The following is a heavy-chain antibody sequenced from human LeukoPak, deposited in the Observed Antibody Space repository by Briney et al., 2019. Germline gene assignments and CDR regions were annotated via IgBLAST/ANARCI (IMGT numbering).Heavy chain of an antibody. J-gene: IGHJ4*02. CDR2: ISTSGGTT. CDR1: GLIVSNNY. Sequence: GGSLRLSCAASGLIVSNNYMSWVRQAPGKGLEWVSTISTSGGTTYYADSVKGRFTISRDKSKNTLYLQMNSLRVEDTAGYYCAKDGDWGQGTLVTVSS. V-gene: IGHV3-23*01. D-gene: IGHD7-27*01. CDR3: AKDGD.